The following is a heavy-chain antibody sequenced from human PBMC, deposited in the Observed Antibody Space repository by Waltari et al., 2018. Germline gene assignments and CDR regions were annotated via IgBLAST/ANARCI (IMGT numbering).Heavy chain of an antibody. J-gene: IGHJ4*02. Sequence: QVQLVQSGAEVKKPGSSVKVSCKASGGTFTGYYMHWVRQAPGQGLEWMGWINPNSGGTNYAQKFQGRVTRTRDTSISTAYMELSRLRSDDTAVYYCARVFSPSPPDAYYYDSSGFDYWGQGTLVTVSS. CDR3: ARVFSPSPPDAYYYDSSGFDY. CDR2: INPNSGGT. V-gene: IGHV1-2*02. D-gene: IGHD3-22*01. CDR1: GGTFTGYY.